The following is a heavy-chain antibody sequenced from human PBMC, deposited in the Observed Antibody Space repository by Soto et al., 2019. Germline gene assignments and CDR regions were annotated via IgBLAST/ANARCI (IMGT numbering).Heavy chain of an antibody. CDR3: ARDYIVVVPAAMPPAFDI. Sequence: GGSLRLSCAASGFTFSSYSMNWVRQAPGKGLEWVSSISSSSSYIYYADSVKGRFTISRDNAKNSLYLQMNSLRAEDTAVYYCARDYIVVVPAAMPPAFDIWGQGTMVTV. D-gene: IGHD2-2*01. V-gene: IGHV3-21*01. CDR2: ISSSSSYI. CDR1: GFTFSSYS. J-gene: IGHJ3*02.